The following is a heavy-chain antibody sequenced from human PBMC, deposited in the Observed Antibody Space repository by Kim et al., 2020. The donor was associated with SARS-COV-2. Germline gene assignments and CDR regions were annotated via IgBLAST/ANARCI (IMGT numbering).Heavy chain of an antibody. J-gene: IGHJ4*02. D-gene: IGHD1-26*01. CDR3: AKDQDRELPVYYFDY. Sequence: PVKGRFTIARDNSKNTLYLQRNSLRAEDTAVYYCAKDQDRELPVYYFDYWGQGTLVTVSS. V-gene: IGHV3-23*01.